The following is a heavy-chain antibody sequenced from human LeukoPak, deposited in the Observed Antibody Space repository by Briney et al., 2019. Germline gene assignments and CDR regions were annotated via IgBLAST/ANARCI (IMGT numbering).Heavy chain of an antibody. J-gene: IGHJ6*02. Sequence: QPGGSLRLSCAASGFTFSSYGMHWVRQAPGKGLEWVAVIWYDGSNKYYADSVKGRFTISRDNSKNTLYLQMNSLRAEDTAVYYCARELDQSATTNYYYYYGMDVWGQGTTVTVSS. CDR1: GFTFSSYG. CDR2: IWYDGSNK. D-gene: IGHD5-12*01. V-gene: IGHV3-33*01. CDR3: ARELDQSATTNYYYYYGMDV.